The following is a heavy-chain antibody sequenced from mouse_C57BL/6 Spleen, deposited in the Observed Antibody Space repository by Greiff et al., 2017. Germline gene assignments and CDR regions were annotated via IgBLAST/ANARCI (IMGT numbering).Heavy chain of an antibody. CDR2: IWSGGST. J-gene: IGHJ3*01. CDR3: ARQLRPRTWFAY. CDR1: GFSLTSYG. V-gene: IGHV2-2*01. D-gene: IGHD3-2*02. Sequence: QVHVKQSGPGLVQPSQSLSITCTVSGFSLTSYGVHWVRQSPGKGLEWLGVIWSGGSTDYNAAFISRLSISKDNSKSQVFFKMNSLQADDTAIYYCARQLRPRTWFAYWGQGTLVTVSA.